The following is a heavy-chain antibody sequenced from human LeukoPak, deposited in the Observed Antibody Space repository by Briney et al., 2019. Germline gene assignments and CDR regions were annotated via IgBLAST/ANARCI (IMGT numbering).Heavy chain of an antibody. D-gene: IGHD6-19*01. V-gene: IGHV2-26*01. J-gene: IGHJ5*02. Sequence: SGPTLVNPTETLTLTCTVSGFSLNNTRMGGSWIRQPPWKALEWLAHIFSSNENTYTKSLKNRLPISTDTSKSQVVLIMPNMDPGDTATYYCARSLSPRAYSSGWYWFDPWGQGTLVTVSS. CDR1: GFSLNNTRMG. CDR2: IFSSNEN. CDR3: ARSLSPRAYSSGWYWFDP.